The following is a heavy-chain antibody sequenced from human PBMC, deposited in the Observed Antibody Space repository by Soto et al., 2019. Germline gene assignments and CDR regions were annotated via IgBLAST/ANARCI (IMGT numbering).Heavy chain of an antibody. Sequence: SLRLSCAASGFTFSSYGMHWVRQAPGKGLEGVAVISYDGSNKYYADSVKGRFTISRDNAKNTLYLQMSSLRAEDTAVYYCARAGGVYCTTTSCYSYFDSWGPGILVTVSS. CDR2: ISYDGSNK. CDR1: GFTFSSYG. J-gene: IGHJ4*02. CDR3: ARAGGVYCTTTSCYSYFDS. D-gene: IGHD2-8*01. V-gene: IGHV3-30*03.